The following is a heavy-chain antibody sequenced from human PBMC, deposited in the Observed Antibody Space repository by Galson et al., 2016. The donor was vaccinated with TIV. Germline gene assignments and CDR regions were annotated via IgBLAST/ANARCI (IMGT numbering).Heavy chain of an antibody. Sequence: QSGAEVKKPGESLKISCKSSGYNFDTYWIVWVRQMPGKGLEWMGTIYPGDPDTRYSPSFQGQVPMSADKSINTAYLQWSSLKASDSAIYYCTLQSTRPVDFWGPGTLVSVSS. V-gene: IGHV5-51*01. CDR3: TLQSTRPVDF. J-gene: IGHJ4*02. CDR2: IYPGDPDT. CDR1: GYNFDTYW. D-gene: IGHD5/OR15-5a*01.